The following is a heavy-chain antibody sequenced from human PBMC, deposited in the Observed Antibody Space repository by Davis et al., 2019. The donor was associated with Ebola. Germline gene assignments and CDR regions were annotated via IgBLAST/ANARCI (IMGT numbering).Heavy chain of an antibody. CDR2: FNPVSGGP. J-gene: IGHJ4*02. CDR3: AREQYGSASACFDF. V-gene: IGHV1-2*06. D-gene: IGHD6-6*01. CDR1: GYTFANFF. Sequence: AASVKVSCKTSGYTFANFFIHWLRQAPGQGLEWMGLFNPVSGGPDYARNFQGRLSVTRDPSTGTVYMELRHLTSDDTAVYYCAREQYGSASACFDFWGQGSLVTV.